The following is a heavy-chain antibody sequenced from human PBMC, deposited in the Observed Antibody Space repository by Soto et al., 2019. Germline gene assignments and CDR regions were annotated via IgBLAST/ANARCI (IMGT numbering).Heavy chain of an antibody. CDR2: ISAYNGNT. CDR1: GYTFSSYG. Sequence: QVQLVQSGAEVKKPGASVKVSCKASGYTFSSYGISWVRQAPGQGLEWMGWISAYNGNTKYAQKLQGRVTMTTDTXXSTAYMEXXSLXXDDTAVYYCARDLGQQLVDYWGQGTLVTVSS. D-gene: IGHD6-13*01. CDR3: ARDLGQQLVDY. V-gene: IGHV1-18*01. J-gene: IGHJ4*02.